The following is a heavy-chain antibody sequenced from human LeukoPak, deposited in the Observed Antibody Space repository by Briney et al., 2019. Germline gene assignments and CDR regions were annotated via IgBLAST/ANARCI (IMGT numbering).Heavy chain of an antibody. V-gene: IGHV4-59*01. D-gene: IGHD2-15*01. J-gene: IGHJ4*02. CDR2: IYYSGST. CDR1: GGSISGYY. CDR3: ARGFCSGGSCYSAIFDH. Sequence: SETLSLTCTVSGGSISGYYWSWTRQPPGKGLEWIGYIYYSGSTKYNTSLKSRVSISVDTSKNQFSLKLSSVTAADTAVYYCARGFCSGGSCYSAIFDHWGQGTLVTVSS.